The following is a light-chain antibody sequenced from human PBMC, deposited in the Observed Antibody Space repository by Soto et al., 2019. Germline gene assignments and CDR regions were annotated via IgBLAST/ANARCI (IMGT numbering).Light chain of an antibody. Sequence: QAVVTQEPSLTVSTGGTVTLTCGSSTGAVTSGHYPHWFQQKPGQAPRTLIYDTSNKHAWTPARFSGSLLGGKAALTLSGAQPEDEADYYCLVIFTGVGEVFGTGTKVTVL. V-gene: IGLV7-46*01. CDR3: LVIFTGVGEV. CDR2: DTS. CDR1: TGAVTSGHY. J-gene: IGLJ1*01.